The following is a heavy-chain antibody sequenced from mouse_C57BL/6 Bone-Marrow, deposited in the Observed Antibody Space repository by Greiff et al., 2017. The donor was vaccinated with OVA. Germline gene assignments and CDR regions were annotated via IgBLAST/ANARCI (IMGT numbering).Heavy chain of an antibody. V-gene: IGHV14-4*01. CDR3: TSDGYYWFAY. D-gene: IGHD2-3*01. CDR1: GFNIKDDY. CDR2: IDPENGDT. J-gene: IGHJ3*01. Sequence: DVHLVESGAELVRPGASVKLSCTASGFNIKDDYMHWVKQRPEQGLEWIGWIDPENGDTEYASKFQGKATITADTSSNTAYLQLSSLTSEDTAVYYCTSDGYYWFAYWGQGTLVTVSA.